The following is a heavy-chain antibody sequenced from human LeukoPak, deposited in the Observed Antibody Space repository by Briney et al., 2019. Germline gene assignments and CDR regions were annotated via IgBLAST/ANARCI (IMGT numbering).Heavy chain of an antibody. V-gene: IGHV4-59*08. D-gene: IGHD6-25*01. CDR2: IYYSGST. CDR1: GGSISSYY. Sequence: PSETLSLTRTVSGGSISSYYWSWIRPPPRKGLEWIGYIYYSGSTNYNPSLKSRVTITVDTSKNQFSLKLSSVTAADTAVYYCASPSHSGRDDAFDIWGQGTMVTVSS. J-gene: IGHJ3*02. CDR3: ASPSHSGRDDAFDI.